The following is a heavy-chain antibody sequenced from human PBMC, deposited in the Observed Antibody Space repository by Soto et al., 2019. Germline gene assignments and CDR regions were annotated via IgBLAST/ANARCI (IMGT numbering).Heavy chain of an antibody. V-gene: IGHV3-30*18. D-gene: IGHD3-22*01. J-gene: IGHJ4*02. Sequence: QVQLVESGGGVVQPGRSLRLSWAASGFTFSSYGIHWVRQAPGKGLEWVVVISYDGSLKYYADSVKGRFTISRDNSKNTLDLQMNSLRVDDSALYYCAKQVEVGQNAFDYWGQGTLVTVSS. CDR1: GFTFSSYG. CDR2: ISYDGSLK. CDR3: AKQVEVGQNAFDY.